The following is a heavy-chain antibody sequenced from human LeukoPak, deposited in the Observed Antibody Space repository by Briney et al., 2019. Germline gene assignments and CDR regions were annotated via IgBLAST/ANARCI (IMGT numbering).Heavy chain of an antibody. CDR3: ARFSGSGWYEVDY. CDR2: IYYSGST. D-gene: IGHD6-19*01. V-gene: IGHV4-59*01. J-gene: IGHJ4*02. CDR1: GGSISSYY. Sequence: SETLSLTCTVSGGSISSYYWSWIRQPPGKGLEWIGYIYYSGSTNYNPSLKSRVTISVDTSKNQFSLKLSSVTAADTAVYYCARFSGSGWYEVDYWGQGTLVAVSS.